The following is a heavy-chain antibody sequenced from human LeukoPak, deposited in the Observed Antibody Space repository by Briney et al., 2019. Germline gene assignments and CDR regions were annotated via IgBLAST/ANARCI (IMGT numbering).Heavy chain of an antibody. J-gene: IGHJ4*02. CDR2: IYSGGST. Sequence: GGSLRLSCAASGFTVSSNYMSWVRQAPGKGLEWVSVIYSGGSTYYADSVKGRFTISRDNSKTTLYLQMNSLRAEDTAVYYCARGQLRKQWLVPFDYWGQGTLVTVSS. D-gene: IGHD6-19*01. V-gene: IGHV3-66*02. CDR1: GFTVSSNY. CDR3: ARGQLRKQWLVPFDY.